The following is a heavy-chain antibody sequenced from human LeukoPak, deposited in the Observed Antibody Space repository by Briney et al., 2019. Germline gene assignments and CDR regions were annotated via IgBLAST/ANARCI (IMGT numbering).Heavy chain of an antibody. V-gene: IGHV4-4*02. D-gene: IGHD2-15*01. Sequence: PSETLSLTCAVSGGSISSSNWWSWVRQPPGKGLEWIGEINHSGSTNYNPSLKSRVTISVDTSKNQFSLKLSSVTAADTAVYYCARLQVVVAATLDYWGQGTLVTVSS. CDR1: GGSISSSNW. CDR3: ARLQVVVAATLDY. J-gene: IGHJ4*02. CDR2: INHSGST.